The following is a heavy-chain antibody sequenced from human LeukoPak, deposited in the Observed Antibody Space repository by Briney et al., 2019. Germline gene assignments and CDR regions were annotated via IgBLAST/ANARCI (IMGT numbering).Heavy chain of an antibody. J-gene: IGHJ4*02. CDR3: ARQGMLSGTTFYFDY. CDR1: GGSISSSSYY. V-gene: IGHV4-39*01. CDR2: IYYSGST. D-gene: IGHD1-7*01. Sequence: SETLSLTCTVSGGSISSSSYYWGWIRQPPGKGLEWIGSIYYSGSTYYNPSLKRRATISVDTSNNQFSLKLSSVTAADTAVYYCARQGMLSGTTFYFDYWGQGTLVTVSS.